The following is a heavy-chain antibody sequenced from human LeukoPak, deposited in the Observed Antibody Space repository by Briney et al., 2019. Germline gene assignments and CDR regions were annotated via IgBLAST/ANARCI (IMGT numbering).Heavy chain of an antibody. CDR2: INSDGSST. D-gene: IGHD6-19*01. V-gene: IGHV3-74*01. Sequence: GGSLRLSCAVSGFTFSRYWMHWVRQAPGKGLVWVSHINSDGSSTSYADSVKGRFTISRDNAKNMLYLQMNSLRAEDTALYYCTNRAVAGSSTPFFDYWGQGTLVTVSS. CDR3: TNRAVAGSSTPFFDY. J-gene: IGHJ4*02. CDR1: GFTFSRYW.